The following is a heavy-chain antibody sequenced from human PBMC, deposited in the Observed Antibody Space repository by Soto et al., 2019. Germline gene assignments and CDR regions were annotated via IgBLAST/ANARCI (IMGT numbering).Heavy chain of an antibody. V-gene: IGHV3-30*18. CDR3: AKELAYYDILTGYYLDY. J-gene: IGHJ4*02. D-gene: IGHD3-9*01. CDR1: GFTFSSYG. Sequence: PGGSLRLSCAASGFTFSSYGMHWVRQAPGKGLEWVAVISYDGSNKYYADSVKGRFTISRDNSKNTLYLQMNSLRAEDTAVYYCAKELAYYDILTGYYLDYWGQGTLVTVSS. CDR2: ISYDGSNK.